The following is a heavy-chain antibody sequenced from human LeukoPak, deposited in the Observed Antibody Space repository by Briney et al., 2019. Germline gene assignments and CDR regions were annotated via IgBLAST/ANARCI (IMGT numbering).Heavy chain of an antibody. J-gene: IGHJ4*02. CDR2: IGAYNGNT. D-gene: IGHD3-10*01. V-gene: IGHV1-18*01. CDR3: ARVPEEVRGVIITPYYFDY. Sequence: ASVKVSCKASGYTFTSYGISWVRQAPGQGLEWMGWIGAYNGNTNYAQKLQGRVTMTTDTSTSTAYMELRSLRSDDTAVYYCARVPEEVRGVIITPYYFDYWGQGTLVTVSS. CDR1: GYTFTSYG.